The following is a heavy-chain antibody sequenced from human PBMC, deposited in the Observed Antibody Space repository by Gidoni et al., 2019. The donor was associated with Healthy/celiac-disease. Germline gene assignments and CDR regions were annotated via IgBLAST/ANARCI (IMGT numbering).Heavy chain of an antibody. CDR1: GLPFRGSA. CDR3: TRQVGATGYFDY. Sequence: EVQLVESGGGLVQPGGSLKLSRAASGLPFRGSAMPWGRQASGKGLEWVGRIRSKANSYATAYAASVKGRFTISRDDSKNTAYLQMNSLKTEDTAVYYCTRQVGATGYFDYWGQGTLVTVSS. CDR2: IRSKANSYAT. J-gene: IGHJ4*02. D-gene: IGHD1-26*01. V-gene: IGHV3-73*01.